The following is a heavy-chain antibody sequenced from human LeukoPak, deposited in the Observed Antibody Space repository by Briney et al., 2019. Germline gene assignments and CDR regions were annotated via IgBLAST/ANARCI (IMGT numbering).Heavy chain of an antibody. CDR1: GFTFSSYA. V-gene: IGHV3-30-3*01. Sequence: PGGSLRLSCAASGFTFSSYAMHWVRQAPGKGLEWVAVISYDGSNKYYADSVKGRFTISRDNSKNTLYLQMNSLRAEDTAVYYCARRYYDSSGSPFPYWGRGTLVTVSS. CDR2: ISYDGSNK. J-gene: IGHJ4*02. D-gene: IGHD3-22*01. CDR3: ARRYYDSSGSPFPY.